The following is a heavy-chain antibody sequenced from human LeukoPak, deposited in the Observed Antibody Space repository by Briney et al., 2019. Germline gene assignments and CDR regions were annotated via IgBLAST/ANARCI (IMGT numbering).Heavy chain of an antibody. V-gene: IGHV1-2*02. Sequence: GASVKVSCKASGYTFTSYYMHWVRQAPGQGLEWMGWINPNSGGTNYAQKFQGRVTMTRDTSISTAYMELSRLRFDDTAVYYCARGLWFGEPIWFDPWGQGTLVTVSS. CDR3: ARGLWFGEPIWFDP. D-gene: IGHD3-10*01. CDR1: GYTFTSYY. J-gene: IGHJ5*02. CDR2: INPNSGGT.